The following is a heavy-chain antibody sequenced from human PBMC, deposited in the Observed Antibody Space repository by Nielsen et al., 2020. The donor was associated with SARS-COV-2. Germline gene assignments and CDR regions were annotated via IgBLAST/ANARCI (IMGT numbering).Heavy chain of an antibody. J-gene: IGHJ4*03. Sequence: GGSLRLSCAASGFAFSTHAMHWVRQAPGKGLEWVAMIWRGGNYKFYPDSVRGRFTISRDDSENLVSLQMESLRVEDTALYYCTRDPPDSGWALDYWGQGTTVTVSS. CDR3: TRDPPDSGWALDY. CDR1: GFAFSTHA. V-gene: IGHV3-33*04. CDR2: IWRGGNYK. D-gene: IGHD6-19*01.